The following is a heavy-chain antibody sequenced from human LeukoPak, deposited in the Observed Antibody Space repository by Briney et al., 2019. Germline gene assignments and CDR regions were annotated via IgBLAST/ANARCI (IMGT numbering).Heavy chain of an antibody. CDR3: VRVDNGGNYFDY. V-gene: IGHV4-38-2*02. J-gene: IGHJ4*02. CDR1: GYSISSGYY. D-gene: IGHD4-23*01. Sequence: SETLSLTCTVSGYSISSGYYWGWIRQPPGKGLEWIGSTGSTYYNPSLKSRLTISADTSKNQFSLRLSSVTAADTAVYYCVRVDNGGNYFDYWGQGTLVTVSS. CDR2: TGST.